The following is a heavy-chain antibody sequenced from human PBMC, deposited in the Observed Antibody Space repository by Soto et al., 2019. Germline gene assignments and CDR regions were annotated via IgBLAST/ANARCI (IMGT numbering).Heavy chain of an antibody. CDR3: ARDYIAVAGTYFQH. CDR1: GFTFSSYA. Sequence: QVQLVESGGGVVQPGRSLRLSCAASGFTFSSYAMHWVRQAPGKGLEWVAVISYDGSNKYYADSVKGRFTISRDNSKNTLYLQMNSLRAEDTAVYYCARDYIAVAGTYFQHWGQRTLVTVSS. V-gene: IGHV3-30-3*01. D-gene: IGHD6-19*01. CDR2: ISYDGSNK. J-gene: IGHJ1*01.